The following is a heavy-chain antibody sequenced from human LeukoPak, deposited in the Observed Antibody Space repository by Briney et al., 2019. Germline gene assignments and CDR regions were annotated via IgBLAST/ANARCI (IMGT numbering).Heavy chain of an antibody. V-gene: IGHV3-7*01. CDR2: IKEDGSEK. D-gene: IGHD3-22*01. Sequence: GSLRLSCAASGISFSNYWMSWVRQAPGKGLEWVANIKEDGSEKNYVDSVKGRFTISRDNAKNSLYLQMNSLRAEDTAVYYCARKDSSPRTFDYWGQGTLVTVSS. CDR1: GISFSNYW. J-gene: IGHJ4*02. CDR3: ARKDSSPRTFDY.